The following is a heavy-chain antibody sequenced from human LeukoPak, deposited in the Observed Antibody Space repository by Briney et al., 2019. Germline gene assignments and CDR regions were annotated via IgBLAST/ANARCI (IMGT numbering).Heavy chain of an antibody. CDR2: IYHSGST. D-gene: IGHD1-26*01. J-gene: IGHJ3*02. Sequence: PSETLSLTCTVSGYSISSGFYWGWIRQPPGKGLEWIGNIYHSGSTYYNPSLKSRVTISVDTSKNQFSLKFISVTAADTAVYYCASTYSLYDAFDIWGQGTMVTVSS. CDR3: ASTYSLYDAFDI. CDR1: GYSISSGFY. V-gene: IGHV4-38-2*02.